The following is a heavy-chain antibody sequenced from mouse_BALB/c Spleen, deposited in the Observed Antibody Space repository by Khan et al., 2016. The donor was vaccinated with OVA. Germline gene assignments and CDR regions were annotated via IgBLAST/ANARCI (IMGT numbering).Heavy chain of an antibody. CDR1: GYTFTSYW. CDR2: TNPTNGRT. Sequence: VQLQQPGAELVKAGPSVKMSCKASGYTFTSYWMHWVKQRPGQGLEWLAETNPTNGRTYYNEKFKSKATLTVDKSSSTAYMLLSGQTFEDAAVYYCARIKKIVATYFDYWGQGTTLTVSS. J-gene: IGHJ2*01. D-gene: IGHD1-1*01. V-gene: IGHV1S81*02. CDR3: ARIKKIVATYFDY.